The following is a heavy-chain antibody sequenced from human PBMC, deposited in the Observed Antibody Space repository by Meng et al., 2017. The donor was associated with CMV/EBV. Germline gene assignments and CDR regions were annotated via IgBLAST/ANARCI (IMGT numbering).Heavy chain of an antibody. CDR3: ALAEYSSSLFDY. CDR1: GYTFTSYY. Sequence: QVQLAQSGAAVKKPGASVKVSCKASGYTFTSYYMHWVRQAPGQGLEWMGIINPSGGSTSYAQKFQGRVNMTRDTSTSTVYMELSSLRSEDTAVYYRALAEYSSSLFDYWGQGTLVTVSS. CDR2: INPSGGST. J-gene: IGHJ4*02. V-gene: IGHV1-46*01. D-gene: IGHD6-13*01.